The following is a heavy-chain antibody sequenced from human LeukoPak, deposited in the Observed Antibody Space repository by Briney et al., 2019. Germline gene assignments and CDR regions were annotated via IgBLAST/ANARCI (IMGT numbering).Heavy chain of an antibody. V-gene: IGHV4-39*07. CDR2: INHSGST. Sequence: SQTLSLTCTVSGGSISSGSYYWSWIRQPPGTGLEWIGEINHSGSTNYNPSLKSRVTISVDTSKNQFSLKLSSVTAADTAVYYCARDPFFIAAAGKGYWGQGTLVTVSS. D-gene: IGHD6-13*01. CDR3: ARDPFFIAAAGKGY. J-gene: IGHJ4*02. CDR1: GGSISSGSYY.